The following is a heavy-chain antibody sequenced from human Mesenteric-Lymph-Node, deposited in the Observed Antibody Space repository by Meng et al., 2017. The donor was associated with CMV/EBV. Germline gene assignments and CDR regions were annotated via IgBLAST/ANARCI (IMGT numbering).Heavy chain of an antibody. J-gene: IGHJ4*02. CDR1: RGSLNNYY. CDR3: ARGGYYNLWSGYFPLDF. D-gene: IGHD3-3*01. CDR2: IYYSGST. V-gene: IGHV4-59*01. Sequence: SETLSLTCAVSRGSLNNYYWSWIRQSPEKGLEWIGSIYYSGSTKYSPSFKSRVTISVDTSKNQFSLKLNSVTAADTAIYYCARGGYYNLWSGYFPLDFWGQGTLVTVSS.